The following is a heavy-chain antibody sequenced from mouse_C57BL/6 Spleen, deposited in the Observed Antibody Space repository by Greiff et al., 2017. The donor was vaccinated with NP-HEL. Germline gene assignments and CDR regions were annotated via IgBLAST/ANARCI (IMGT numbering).Heavy chain of an antibody. Sequence: EVQLVESGGGLVKPGGSLKLSCAASGFTFSDYGMHWVRQAPEKGLEWVAYISSGSSTIYYAATVKGRFTISRDNATNTLFLQMTSLRSEDTAMYYCARRDSSGYDAMDYWGQGTSVTVSS. V-gene: IGHV5-17*01. CDR2: ISSGSSTI. CDR3: ARRDSSGYDAMDY. J-gene: IGHJ4*01. D-gene: IGHD3-2*02. CDR1: GFTFSDYG.